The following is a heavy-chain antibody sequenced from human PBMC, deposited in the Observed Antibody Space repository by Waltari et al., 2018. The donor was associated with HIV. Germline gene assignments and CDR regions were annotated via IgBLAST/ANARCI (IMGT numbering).Heavy chain of an antibody. Sequence: QVQLQESGPGLVKPSETLSLTCTVSGGSISSYYWSWIRQPPGKGLEWIGYIYYSGSTNYHPALKSRVSISVDTSKNQFSLKLSAVTAADTAVYYCARGGEYYYDSSGYYQGGFDYWGQGTLVTVSS. D-gene: IGHD3-22*01. V-gene: IGHV4-59*01. J-gene: IGHJ4*02. CDR2: IYYSGST. CDR3: ARGGEYYYDSSGYYQGGFDY. CDR1: GGSISSYY.